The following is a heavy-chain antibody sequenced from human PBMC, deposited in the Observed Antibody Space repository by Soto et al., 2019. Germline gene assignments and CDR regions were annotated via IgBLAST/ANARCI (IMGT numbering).Heavy chain of an antibody. CDR3: ARLRGYSYGYYYYGMDV. CDR2: INHSGST. CDR1: GGSFSGYY. D-gene: IGHD5-18*01. V-gene: IGHV4-34*01. Sequence: LSETLSLTCAVYGGSFSGYYWSWIRQPPGKGLEWIGEINHSGSTNYNPSLKSRVTISVDTSKNQFSLKLSSVTAADTAVYYCARLRGYSYGYYYYGMDVWGQGTTVTVSS. J-gene: IGHJ6*02.